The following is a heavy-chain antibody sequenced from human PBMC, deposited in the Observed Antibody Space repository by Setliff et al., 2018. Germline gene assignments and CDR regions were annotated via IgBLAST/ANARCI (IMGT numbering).Heavy chain of an antibody. CDR3: ARICSSTSCPYYYGMDV. D-gene: IGHD2-2*01. Sequence: PSETLSLTCTVSGGSISSHYWSWIRQPPGKGLEWIGEINHSGSTNYNPSLKSRVTISVDTSKNQFSLKLSSVTAADTAVYYCARICSSTSCPYYYGMDVWGQGTTVTVSS. CDR2: INHSGST. CDR1: GGSISSHY. J-gene: IGHJ6*02. V-gene: IGHV4-34*01.